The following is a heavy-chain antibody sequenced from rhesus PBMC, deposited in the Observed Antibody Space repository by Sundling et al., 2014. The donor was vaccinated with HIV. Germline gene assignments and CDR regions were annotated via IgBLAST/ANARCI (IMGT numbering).Heavy chain of an antibody. D-gene: IGHD3-22*01. J-gene: IGHJ4*01. Sequence: EVQLVESGGGVVQPGGSLRLSCAASGFTFDDYAMHWVRQVPGKGLEWVSGVTWSGDRTGYADSVKGRFTISRDNAKNSLYLQMNRLRAEDTALYYCARDGGIYYWASYSDYWGQGVLVTVSS. CDR3: ARDGGIYYWASYSDY. CDR2: VTWSGDRT. CDR1: GFTFDDYA. V-gene: IGHV3-201*01.